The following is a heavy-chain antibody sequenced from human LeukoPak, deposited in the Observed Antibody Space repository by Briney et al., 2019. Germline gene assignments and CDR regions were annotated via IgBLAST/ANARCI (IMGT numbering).Heavy chain of an antibody. CDR1: GFAFSSYA. J-gene: IGHJ4*02. CDR3: ARDPTYYDFWSGYYDY. CDR2: ISGSGGTT. D-gene: IGHD3-3*01. V-gene: IGHV3-23*01. Sequence: PGGSLRLSCAASGFAFSSYAMSWVRQAPGKGLEWVSGISGSGGTTYYADSVKGRFTISRDKSKNTVYLQMNSLRVEDTAVYYCARDPTYYDFWSGYYDYWGQGTLVTVSS.